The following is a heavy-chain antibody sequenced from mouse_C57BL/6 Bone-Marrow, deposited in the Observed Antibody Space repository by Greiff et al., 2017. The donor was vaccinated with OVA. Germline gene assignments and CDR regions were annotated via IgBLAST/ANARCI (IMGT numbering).Heavy chain of an antibody. CDR2: INPSSGYT. J-gene: IGHJ1*03. V-gene: IGHV1-4*01. Sequence: VQLQQSGAELARPGASVKMSCKASGYTFTSYTMHWVKQRPGQGLEWIGYINPSSGYTKYNQKFKDKATLTADKSSSTAYMQLSSLTSEDSAVYYCARALLRESYFDVWGTGTTVTVSS. D-gene: IGHD1-1*01. CDR3: ARALLRESYFDV. CDR1: GYTFTSYT.